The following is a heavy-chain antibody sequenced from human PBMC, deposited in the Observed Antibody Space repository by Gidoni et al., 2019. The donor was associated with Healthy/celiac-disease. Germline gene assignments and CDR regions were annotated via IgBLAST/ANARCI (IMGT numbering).Heavy chain of an antibody. CDR1: GWSFSAYY. V-gene: IGHV4-34*01. J-gene: IGHJ4*02. CDR3: ARGRYYDSSGYYDY. CDR2: INHSGST. D-gene: IGHD3-22*01. Sequence: QVQLQQWGAGLLKPSETLSLTCAVYGWSFSAYYWSWIRQPPGKGLEWIGEINHSGSTNYNPSLKSRVTISVDTSKNQFSLKLSSVTAADTAVYYCARGRYYDSSGYYDYWGQGTLVTVSS.